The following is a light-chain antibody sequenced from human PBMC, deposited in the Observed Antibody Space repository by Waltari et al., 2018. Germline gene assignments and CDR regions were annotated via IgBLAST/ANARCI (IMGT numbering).Light chain of an antibody. Sequence: QSALTQPASVSGSPGQSITISCSGTSSDIGGFEYVAWYQQHPEKIPRLVIYDVNDRPAGVSNRFSGSKSGNTASLTISGLQAEDEADYYCSSYSSRDTLVFGGGTKVSVL. J-gene: IGLJ1*01. V-gene: IGLV2-14*03. CDR1: SSDIGGFEY. CDR3: SSYSSRDTLV. CDR2: DVN.